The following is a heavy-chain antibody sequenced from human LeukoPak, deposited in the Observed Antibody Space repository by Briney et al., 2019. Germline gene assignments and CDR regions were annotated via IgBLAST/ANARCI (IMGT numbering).Heavy chain of an antibody. D-gene: IGHD6-6*01. CDR1: GFNFMTYG. Sequence: GGSLRLSCAASGFNFMTYGMHWVRQAPGKGLEWVAFISYDGGKRFFGESVKGRFTIARDNAKNSLYLQMNSLRAEDTAVYYCARSSRLTFDYWGQGTLVTVSS. V-gene: IGHV3-30*03. CDR2: ISYDGGKR. J-gene: IGHJ4*02. CDR3: ARSSRLTFDY.